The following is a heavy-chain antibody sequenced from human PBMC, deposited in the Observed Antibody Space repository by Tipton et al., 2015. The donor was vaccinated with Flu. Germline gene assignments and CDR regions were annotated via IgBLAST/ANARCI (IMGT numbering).Heavy chain of an antibody. J-gene: IGHJ4*02. Sequence: TLSLTCTVSGGSISSYYWSWIRQPPGKGLEWIGYIYYSGSTNYNPSLKSRVTISVDTSKNQFSLKLSSVTAADTAVYYCARTMERRIFDYWGQGTLVTVSS. CDR2: IYYSGST. CDR3: ARTMERRIFDY. D-gene: IGHD1-1*01. CDR1: GGSISSYY. V-gene: IGHV4-59*08.